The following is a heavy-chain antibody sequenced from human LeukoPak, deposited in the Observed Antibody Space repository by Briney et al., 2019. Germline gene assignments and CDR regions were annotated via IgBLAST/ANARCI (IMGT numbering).Heavy chain of an antibody. CDR2: IYYSGST. J-gene: IGHJ4*02. Sequence: SETLSLTCTVSGGSISSSSYYWGWIRQPPGKGLEWIGSIYYSGSTYYNPSLKSRVTISVDTSKNQFSLKLSSVTAADTAVYYCARRRDRYCSGGSCYFCPWNYFDYWGQGTLVTVSS. D-gene: IGHD2-15*01. V-gene: IGHV4-39*07. CDR1: GGSISSSSYY. CDR3: ARRRDRYCSGGSCYFCPWNYFDY.